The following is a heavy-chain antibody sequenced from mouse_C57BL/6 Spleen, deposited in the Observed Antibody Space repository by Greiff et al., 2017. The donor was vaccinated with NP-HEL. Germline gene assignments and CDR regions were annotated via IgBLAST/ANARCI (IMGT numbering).Heavy chain of an antibody. V-gene: IGHV5-17*01. D-gene: IGHD1-1*01. CDR3: ARENYGSSFDY. CDR1: GFTFSDYG. Sequence: EVKLVESGGGLVKPGGSLKLSCAASGFTFSDYGMHWVRQAPEKGLEWVAYISSGSSTLYYAVTVKGRFTISRDNAKNTLFLQMTSLRSEDTAMYYCARENYGSSFDYWGQGTTLTVSS. J-gene: IGHJ2*01. CDR2: ISSGSSTL.